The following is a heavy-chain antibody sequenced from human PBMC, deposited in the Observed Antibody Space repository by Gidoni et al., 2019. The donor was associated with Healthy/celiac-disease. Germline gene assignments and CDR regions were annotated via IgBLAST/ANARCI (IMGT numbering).Heavy chain of an antibody. J-gene: IGHJ5*02. V-gene: IGHV4-30-4*07. CDR2: IYYSGST. CDR1: GGSISSGGYS. Sequence: QVQLQESGPGLVKPSQTLSLTCAVSGGSISSGGYSWSWIRQPPGKGLEWIGYIYYSGSTYYNPSLKSRVTISVDTSKNQFSLKLSSVTAADTAVYYCARESSIAARRGGRFWIDPWGQGTLVTVSS. D-gene: IGHD6-6*01. CDR3: ARESSIAARRGGRFWIDP.